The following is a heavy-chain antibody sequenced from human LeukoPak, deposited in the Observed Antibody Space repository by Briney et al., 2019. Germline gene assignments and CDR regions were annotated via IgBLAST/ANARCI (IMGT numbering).Heavy chain of an antibody. CDR1: GGSISDYY. CDR3: ARTWEDAFDI. Sequence: SETLSLTCSVSGGSISDYYWNWIRQLAGKGLEWIGRLYTSGNTDYNPSLKSRVTLSRDTSKNQFSLRLNSVTAADTAVYYCARTWEDAFDIWGQGTLVTVSS. J-gene: IGHJ3*02. V-gene: IGHV4-4*07. CDR2: LYTSGNT. D-gene: IGHD1-26*01.